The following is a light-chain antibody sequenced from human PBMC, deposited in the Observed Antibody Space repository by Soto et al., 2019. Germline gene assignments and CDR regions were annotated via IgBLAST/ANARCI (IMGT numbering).Light chain of an antibody. J-gene: IGLJ7*01. V-gene: IGLV4-69*02. CDR1: SGHSSYA. CDR2: INSDGSH. Sequence: QPVLTQSPAVSASLGDSVKLSCTLSSGHSSYAIAWHQQQPEKGPRFLVKINSDGSHSKGDGISDRFSGSASGAERFLTISSLQSEDEAAYYCQIWGTYSQRMFGGGTQLTVL. CDR3: QIWGTYSQRM.